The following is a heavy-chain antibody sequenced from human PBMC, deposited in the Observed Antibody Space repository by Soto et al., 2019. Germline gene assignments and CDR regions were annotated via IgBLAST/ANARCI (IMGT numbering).Heavy chain of an antibody. CDR1: GFTFSSYS. J-gene: IGHJ5*02. D-gene: IGHD6-13*01. V-gene: IGHV3-48*01. CDR2: IISSSSTI. CDR3: ARHPDRIAQIGWFAP. Sequence: EVQLVESGGGLVQPGGSLRLSCAASGFTFSSYSMNWVRQAPGKGLEWVSYIISSSSTIYYADSVKGRFTISRDNAQNSLYLQMSSLRAEETAVYYCARHPDRIAQIGWFAPGGKGTLVTVSS.